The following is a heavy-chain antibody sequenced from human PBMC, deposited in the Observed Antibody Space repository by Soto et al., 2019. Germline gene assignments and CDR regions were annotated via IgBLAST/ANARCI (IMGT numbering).Heavy chain of an antibody. J-gene: IGHJ2*01. CDR2: IGTAGDT. D-gene: IGHD3-3*01. V-gene: IGHV3-13*01. CDR3: ARVTSGYFDL. Sequence: GGSLRHSCAASGFTFSSYDMRWVRQATGKGLEWVSAIGTAGDTYYPGSVKGRFTISRENAKNSLYLQMNSLRAEDTAVYYCARVTSGYFDLWGRGTLVTVSS. CDR1: GFTFSSYD.